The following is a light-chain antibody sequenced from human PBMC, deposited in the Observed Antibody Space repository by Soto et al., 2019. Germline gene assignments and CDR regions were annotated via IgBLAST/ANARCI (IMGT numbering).Light chain of an antibody. V-gene: IGKV2-30*02. Sequence: VVTTQSPLSLPVTLGQPSSISCRSNQILVHSDGIAYFSWFQQRPGRSPRXLMYKVSNRDSGVPARFSVSGSGTDFALKISRVEDEDVGVYYCMQGTHWTITFCQGTRLEIK. CDR1: QILVHSDGIAY. CDR3: MQGTHWTIT. J-gene: IGKJ5*01. CDR2: KVS.